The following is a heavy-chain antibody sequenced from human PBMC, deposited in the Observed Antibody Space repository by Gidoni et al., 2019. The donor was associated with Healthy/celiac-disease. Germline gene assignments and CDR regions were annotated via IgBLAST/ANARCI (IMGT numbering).Heavy chain of an antibody. D-gene: IGHD6-19*01. CDR3: AKDVDSSGWQPQA. CDR2: ISYDGSNK. CDR1: RFPFSSPG. Sequence: QVQLVESGGGVVQPGRSLRLFCAAPRFPFSSPGMHWVRQAPGKGLEWVAVISYDGSNKYYADSVKGRFTISRDNSKNTLYLQMNSLRAEDTAVYYCAKDVDSSGWQPQAWGQGTLVTVSS. V-gene: IGHV3-30*18. J-gene: IGHJ4*02.